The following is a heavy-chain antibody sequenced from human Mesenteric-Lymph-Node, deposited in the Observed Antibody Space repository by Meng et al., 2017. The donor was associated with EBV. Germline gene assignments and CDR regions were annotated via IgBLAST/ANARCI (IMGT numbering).Heavy chain of an antibody. J-gene: IGHJ4*02. CDR2: IFHSGST. CDR1: GGSVSSKNW. D-gene: IGHD3-22*01. CDR3: ARVYNSASSGYFYFFDY. Sequence: QVQLQLSGPGLVKPSXXLSLTCDVSGGSVSSKNWWSWVRQSPGKGLEWIGEIFHSGSTNYSPSLQSRVTISMDKSRNQFSLTLNSVTAADTAMYYCARVYNSASSGYFYFFDYWCQGALFTVSS. V-gene: IGHV4-4*02.